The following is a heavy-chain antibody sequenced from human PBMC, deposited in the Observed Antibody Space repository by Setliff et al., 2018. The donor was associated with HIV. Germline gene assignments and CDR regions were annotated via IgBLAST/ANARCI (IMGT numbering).Heavy chain of an antibody. CDR3: VSQPESRWQIEY. CDR2: VSHSGNT. Sequence: SETLSLTCSVSGYSISRGYFWVWVRQPPGKGLEWIGSVSHSGNTDYNISLKSRVTISIDNSNNHFSLKLRSVTAADTAVYYCVSQPESRWQIEYWGQGTLVTVSS. V-gene: IGHV4-38-2*01. D-gene: IGHD3-10*01. J-gene: IGHJ4*02. CDR1: GYSISRGYF.